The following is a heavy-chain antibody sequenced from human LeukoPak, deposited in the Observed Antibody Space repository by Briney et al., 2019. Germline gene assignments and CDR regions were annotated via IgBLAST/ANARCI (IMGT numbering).Heavy chain of an antibody. CDR3: ARHSSGWSFYFDY. J-gene: IGHJ4*02. V-gene: IGHV1-18*01. CDR2: ISAYNGNT. CDR1: GYTFTSYE. Sequence: ASVKVSCKASGYTFTSYEISWVRQAPGQGLERMTWISAYNGNTNYAQNLQGRVTMTTDTSTSTAYMELRSLRSDDTAVYYCARHSSGWSFYFDYWGQGTLVTVSS. D-gene: IGHD6-19*01.